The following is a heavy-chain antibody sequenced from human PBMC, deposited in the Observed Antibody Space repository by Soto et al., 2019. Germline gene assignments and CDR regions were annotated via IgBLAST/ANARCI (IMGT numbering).Heavy chain of an antibody. CDR1: GFTFSSYE. Sequence: PVGSLRLSCAASGFTFSSYEMNWVRQAPGKGLEWVSYISSSGSTIYYADSVKGRFTISRDNAKNSLYLQMNSLRAEDTAVYYCARARSRPAYFDYWGQGTLVTVSS. CDR3: ARARSRPAYFDY. CDR2: ISSSGSTI. J-gene: IGHJ4*02. D-gene: IGHD2-15*01. V-gene: IGHV3-48*03.